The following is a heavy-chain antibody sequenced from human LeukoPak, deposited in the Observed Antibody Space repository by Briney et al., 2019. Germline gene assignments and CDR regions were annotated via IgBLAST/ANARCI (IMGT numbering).Heavy chain of an antibody. V-gene: IGHV3-43*02. D-gene: IGHD3-22*01. Sequence: GGSLRLTCAASGFTFDDYAMHWVRQAPGKGLEWISLSSADGGSTYYADSVKGRFTICRDNSKNSLYLQMNSLRTEDTALYYCAKIPQLNYYDSSGLDGYWGQGTLVTVSS. CDR1: GFTFDDYA. CDR3: AKIPQLNYYDSSGLDGY. CDR2: SSADGGST. J-gene: IGHJ4*02.